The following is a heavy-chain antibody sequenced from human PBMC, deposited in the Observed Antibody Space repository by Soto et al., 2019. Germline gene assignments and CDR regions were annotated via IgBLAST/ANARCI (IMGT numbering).Heavy chain of an antibody. V-gene: IGHV3-33*01. Sequence: QVQLVESGGGVVQPGRSLRLSCAASGFSFSRYGMHWVRQAPGKGLEWVAIISYDGTNKYYADSVKGRFTISRDNSKNAQDLQMNRRSAEDTAGDYCARGDPLPGYWGQGSLVTVSS. CDR1: GFSFSRYG. D-gene: IGHD3-10*01. CDR3: ARGDPLPGY. J-gene: IGHJ4*02. CDR2: ISYDGTNK.